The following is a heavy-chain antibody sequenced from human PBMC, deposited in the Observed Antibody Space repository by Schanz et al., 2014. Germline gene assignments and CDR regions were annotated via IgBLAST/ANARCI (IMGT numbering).Heavy chain of an antibody. V-gene: IGHV3-23*04. CDR3: AKGMGYCSGGSCCDCYYYGLDV. Sequence: VQLVESGGGVVQFGGSLRLSCAASGFTFSSYAMTWVRQAPGKGLEWVSSISHSGGRKYYADSVKGRFTISRDNSENTLYLQMNSLSADETVVFYCAKGMGYCSGGSCCDCYYYGLDVWGQGTTVTVSS. CDR2: ISHSGGRK. CDR1: GFTFSSYA. D-gene: IGHD2-15*01. J-gene: IGHJ6*02.